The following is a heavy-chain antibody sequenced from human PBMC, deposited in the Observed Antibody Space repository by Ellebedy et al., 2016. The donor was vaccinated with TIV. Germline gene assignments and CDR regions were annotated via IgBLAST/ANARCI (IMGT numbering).Heavy chain of an antibody. V-gene: IGHV3-21*01. CDR2: ISSSSSYI. CDR1: GFTFSSYS. J-gene: IGHJ3*02. D-gene: IGHD1-1*01. Sequence: GGSLRLSXAASGFTFSSYSMNWVRQAPGKGLEWVSSISSSSSYIYYADSVKGRFTISRDNAKNSLYLQMNSLRAEDTAVYYCARRRLRDAFDIWGQGTMVTVSS. CDR3: ARRRLRDAFDI.